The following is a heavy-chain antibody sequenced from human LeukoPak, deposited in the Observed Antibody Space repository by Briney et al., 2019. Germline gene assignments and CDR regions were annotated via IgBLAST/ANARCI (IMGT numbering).Heavy chain of an antibody. Sequence: SETLSLTCTVSGGSISSGGYYWSWIRQHPGKGLEWIGYIYYSGSTYYNPSLKSRVTISVDTSKNQFSLMLSSVTAADTAVYYCARVEVDYYFDYWGQGTLVTVSS. CDR3: ARVEVDYYFDY. V-gene: IGHV4-31*03. CDR2: IYYSGST. J-gene: IGHJ4*02. D-gene: IGHD2-15*01. CDR1: GGSISSGGYY.